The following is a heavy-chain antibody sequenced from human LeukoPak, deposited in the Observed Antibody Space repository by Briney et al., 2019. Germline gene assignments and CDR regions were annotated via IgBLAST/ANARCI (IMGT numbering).Heavy chain of an antibody. V-gene: IGHV4-4*07. Sequence: SSETLSLTCSVSGGSISNYYWNWLRQPAGKGLEWIGRIYASGSTNYNPSLKSRVTISMDKSKNHFSLNLKSVTAADTAFYYCAXXXXGXDGHXPFDYWGQGIQVTVSS. CDR3: AXXXXGXDGHXPFDY. CDR1: GGSISNYY. J-gene: IGHJ4*02. CDR2: IYASGST. D-gene: IGHD2-8*01.